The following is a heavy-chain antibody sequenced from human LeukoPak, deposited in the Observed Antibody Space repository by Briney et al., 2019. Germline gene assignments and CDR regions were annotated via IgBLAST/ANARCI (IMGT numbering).Heavy chain of an antibody. CDR2: LSRHGGTT. D-gene: IGHD4/OR15-4a*01. CDR1: GCTFDGYT. CDR3: AKDIPNYGGLDH. Sequence: GGGLRLSCAACGCTFDGYTMHGVGQPRGRGREWVSHLSRHGGTTYEADSVKGRFTISRDNSKNSLYLQMNSLRAEDTALYYCAKDIPNYGGLDHWGQGTLVTVSS. V-gene: IGHV3-43*01. J-gene: IGHJ5*02.